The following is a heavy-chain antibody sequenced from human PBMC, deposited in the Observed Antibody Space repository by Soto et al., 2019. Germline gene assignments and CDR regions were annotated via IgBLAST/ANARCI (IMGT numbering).Heavy chain of an antibody. D-gene: IGHD6-13*01. CDR2: IYPGDSDT. Sequence: GESLTISCKGSGYSFTSYWIGCVRQMNGKGLEWMGIIYPGDSDTRYSPSFQGQVTISADKSISTAYLQWSSLKASDTAMYYCARTSAAGKYYYGMDVWGQGTTVTSP. CDR1: GYSFTSYW. CDR3: ARTSAAGKYYYGMDV. V-gene: IGHV5-51*01. J-gene: IGHJ6*02.